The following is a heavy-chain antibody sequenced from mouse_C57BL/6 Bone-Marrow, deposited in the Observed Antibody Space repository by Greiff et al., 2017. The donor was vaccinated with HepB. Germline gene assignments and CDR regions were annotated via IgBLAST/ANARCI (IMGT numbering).Heavy chain of an antibody. CDR2: ISSGGSYT. CDR3: ARHSYYYGSSFFDY. CDR1: GFTFSSYG. D-gene: IGHD1-1*01. Sequence: EVKLMESGGDLVKPGGSLKLSCAASGFTFSSYGMSWVRQTPDKRLEWVATISSGGSYTYYPDSVKGRFTISRDNAKNTLYLQMSSLKSEDTAMYYCARHSYYYGSSFFDYWGQGTTLTVSS. J-gene: IGHJ2*01. V-gene: IGHV5-6*01.